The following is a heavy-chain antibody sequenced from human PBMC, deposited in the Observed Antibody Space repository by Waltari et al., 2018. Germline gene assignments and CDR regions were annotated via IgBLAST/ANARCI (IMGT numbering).Heavy chain of an antibody. CDR2: TNEDGRIT. V-gene: IGHV3-74*01. J-gene: IGHJ4*02. CDR1: GFTFGNDW. D-gene: IGHD3-16*01. CDR3: VRDLAGVGGH. Sequence: EVQLVESGGGLVQPGGSLRLSCAAPGFTFGNDWMHWVRQVPGKGMVWVSRTNEDGRITNYADSVKGRFTISRDNAKNTLYLQMNSLRAEDTAVYYCVRDLAGVGGHWGQGTLVTVSS.